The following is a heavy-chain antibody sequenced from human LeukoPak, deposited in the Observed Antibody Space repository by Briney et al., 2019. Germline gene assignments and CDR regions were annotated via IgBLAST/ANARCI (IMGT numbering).Heavy chain of an antibody. CDR2: ISPGGST. J-gene: IGHJ4*02. V-gene: IGHV3-23*01. CDR1: GFMFSSFS. D-gene: IGHD3-10*02. CDR3: AKRPAAVRGVIPYLDY. Sequence: GGSLRLSCAACGFMFSSFSMSWVRHVPGKGLEWVSTISPGGSTYYADSVKGRFTISRDNSKSTLFLQMNSLRAEDTAIYYCAKRPAAVRGVIPYLDYWGQGTLVTVSS.